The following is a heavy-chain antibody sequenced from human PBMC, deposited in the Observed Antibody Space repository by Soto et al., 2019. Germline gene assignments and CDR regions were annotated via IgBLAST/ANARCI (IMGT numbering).Heavy chain of an antibody. Sequence: VGSLRLSCAASGFTFRSYWMHWVRQAPGKGLVWVSRINTDGSGTTYADSVKGRFTISRDNSKSTLYLQMNSLRAEDTALYYCAKGRSYYYYYGVDVWGQGTTVTVSS. V-gene: IGHV3-74*01. CDR2: INTDGSGT. CDR3: AKGRSYYYYYGVDV. CDR1: GFTFRSYW. J-gene: IGHJ6*02.